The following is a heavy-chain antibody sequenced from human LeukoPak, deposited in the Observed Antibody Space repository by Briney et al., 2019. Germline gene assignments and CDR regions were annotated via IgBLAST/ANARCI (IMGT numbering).Heavy chain of an antibody. CDR3: TRARGYSYGYADV. J-gene: IGHJ6*04. CDR1: GFSFSEYW. D-gene: IGHD5-18*01. V-gene: IGHV3-49*04. Sequence: GGSLRLSCEGSGFSFSEYWMSWVRQAPGKGLEWVGFIRSKAYGGTTEYAASVKGRFTISRDDYKSIAYLQMNSLKTEDTAVYYCTRARGYSYGYADVWGKGTTVTVSS. CDR2: IRSKAYGGTT.